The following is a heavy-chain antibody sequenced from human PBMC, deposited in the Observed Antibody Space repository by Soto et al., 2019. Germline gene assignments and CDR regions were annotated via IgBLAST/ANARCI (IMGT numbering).Heavy chain of an antibody. D-gene: IGHD3-10*01. V-gene: IGHV4-39*01. CDR2: IYYSGST. CDR1: GGSISSSSYY. J-gene: IGHJ4*02. Sequence: SETLSLTCTVSGGSISSSSYYWGWIRQPPGKGLEWIGSIYYSGSTYYNPSLKSRVTISVDTSKNQFSLKLSSVTAADTAVYYCATYGSGSHKYYFDYWGQGTLVTVSS. CDR3: ATYGSGSHKYYFDY.